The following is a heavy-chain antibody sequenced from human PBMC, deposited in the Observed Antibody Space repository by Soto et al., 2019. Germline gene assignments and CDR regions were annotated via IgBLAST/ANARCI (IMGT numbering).Heavy chain of an antibody. CDR1: GFTFSSYS. Sequence: PGGSLRLSCAASGFTFSSYSMNWVRQAPGKGLEWVSSISSSSSYIYYADSVKGRFTISRDNAKNSLYLQMNSLRAEDTAVYYCARATSEAKMVSGYWGQGTLVTVSS. D-gene: IGHD2-8*01. J-gene: IGHJ4*02. CDR3: ARATSEAKMVSGY. CDR2: ISSSSSYI. V-gene: IGHV3-21*01.